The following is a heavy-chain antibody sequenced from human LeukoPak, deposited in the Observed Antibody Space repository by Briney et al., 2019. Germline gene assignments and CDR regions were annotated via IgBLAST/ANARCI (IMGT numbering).Heavy chain of an antibody. Sequence: ASVKVSCKASGYTFTSYYMHWVRQAPGQGLEWMGMINPSGGGTSYAQKFQGRVTMTRDMSTSTVYMELSSLRSEDTAVYYCARAATGMDTDAIDIWGQGTMVTVSS. CDR2: INPSGGGT. J-gene: IGHJ3*02. CDR3: ARAATGMDTDAIDI. CDR1: GYTFTSYY. D-gene: IGHD3/OR15-3a*01. V-gene: IGHV1-46*01.